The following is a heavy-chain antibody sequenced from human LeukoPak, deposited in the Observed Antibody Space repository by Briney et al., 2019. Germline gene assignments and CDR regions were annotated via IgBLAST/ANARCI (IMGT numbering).Heavy chain of an antibody. CDR3: ARDPAWGAIDY. CDR1: GFSIRSSW. Sequence: SGGSLRLSCVVSGFSIRSSWMSWVRQTPGKGLEWVADMNEDGSVTWYADSVKGRFTVSRDNAKNSVDLQMSSLRVEDTAVYYCARDPAWGAIDYWGQGTLVTVSS. J-gene: IGHJ4*02. D-gene: IGHD7-27*01. V-gene: IGHV3-7*01. CDR2: MNEDGSVT.